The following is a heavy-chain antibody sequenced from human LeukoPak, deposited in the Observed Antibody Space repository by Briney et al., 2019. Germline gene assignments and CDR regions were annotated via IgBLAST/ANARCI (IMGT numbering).Heavy chain of an antibody. J-gene: IGHJ3*02. CDR2: IKKDGSEK. D-gene: IGHD3-3*01. CDR3: ARSRTSFGMVIMGAFDI. CDR1: GFTFNNYW. Sequence: PGGSLRLSCAASGFTFNNYWMSWVRQAPGKGLEWVANIKKDGSEKNYVDSVKGRFTISRDNAENSLYPQMNSLRAEDTAVYYCARSRTSFGMVIMGAFDIWGQGTMVTVSS. V-gene: IGHV3-7*01.